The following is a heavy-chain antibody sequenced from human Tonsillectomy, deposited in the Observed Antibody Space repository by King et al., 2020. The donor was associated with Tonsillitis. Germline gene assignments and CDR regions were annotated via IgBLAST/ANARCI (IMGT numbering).Heavy chain of an antibody. D-gene: IGHD6-19*01. J-gene: IGHJ5*01. Sequence: MQLVQAGGGLVQPGGSRRLSCAASGFTFSSYEMNWVRQAPGKGLEGVSYISSSVNTIYYADSVKGQFTIARDNAKNSLYLQMNSLGAEDTAVYYCARDLDSSGFYSWGQGTLVTVSS. V-gene: IGHV3-48*03. CDR2: ISSSVNTI. CDR3: ARDLDSSGFYS. CDR1: GFTFSSYE.